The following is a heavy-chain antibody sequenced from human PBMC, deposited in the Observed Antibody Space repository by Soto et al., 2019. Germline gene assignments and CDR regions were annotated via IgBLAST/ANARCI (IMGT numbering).Heavy chain of an antibody. CDR3: AKSYYYDSSGYYPFDH. V-gene: IGHV3-30*18. D-gene: IGHD3-22*01. CDR2: ISFDGGKK. CDR1: GFTFSSFG. Sequence: QVHLVESGGDVVQPGRSLRLSCAASGFTFSSFGMHWVRQAPGKGLEWVAVISFDGGKKYYADSVKGRFTISRDNSNSMVDLHMNDLRAEDTAVFYCAKSYYYDSSGYYPFDHWGQGTLVTVSS. J-gene: IGHJ4*02.